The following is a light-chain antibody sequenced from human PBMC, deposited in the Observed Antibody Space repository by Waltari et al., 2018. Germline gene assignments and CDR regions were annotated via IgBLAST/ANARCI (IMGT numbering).Light chain of an antibody. CDR1: KLGDKY. CDR3: QAWDSSVV. CDR2: QDS. J-gene: IGLJ2*01. V-gene: IGLV3-1*01. Sequence: SYELTQPPSVSVSPGQTASITCSGEKLGDKYACWYQQKTGQSPVLVIYQDSKRPSGIPERFSGANSGNTATLTISGTQAMDEADYYCQAWDSSVVFGGGTKLTVL.